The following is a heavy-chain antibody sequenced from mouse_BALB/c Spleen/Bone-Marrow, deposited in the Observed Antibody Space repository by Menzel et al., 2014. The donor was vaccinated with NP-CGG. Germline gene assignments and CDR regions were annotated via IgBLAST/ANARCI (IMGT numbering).Heavy chain of an antibody. J-gene: IGHJ2*01. V-gene: IGHV1-9*01. CDR1: GYTFSSYW. CDR2: ILPGSGST. D-gene: IGHD4-1*02. Sequence: QVQLQQPGAELMKPGASVKISCKATGYTFSSYWIEWVKRRPGHGLEWIGEILPGSGSTNYNEKFKGKATFTADTSSNTAYMQLSSLTSEDSAVYYCARSTGTWDYWGQGTTLTVSS. CDR3: ARSTGTWDY.